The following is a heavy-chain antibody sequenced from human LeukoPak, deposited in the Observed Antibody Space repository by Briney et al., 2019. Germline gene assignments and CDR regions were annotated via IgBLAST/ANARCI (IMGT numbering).Heavy chain of an antibody. D-gene: IGHD4-17*01. CDR2: VSYDGSNN. V-gene: IGHV3-30-3*01. J-gene: IGHJ4*02. Sequence: GGSLRLSCAASGFTFSNYFMGWVRQAPGKGLEWVAVVSYDGSNNYYADSVKGRFTISRDKSKKTLYLQMNSLRAEDTAVYYCVRETEAYGEWGQGTLVTVSS. CDR3: VRETEAYGE. CDR1: GFTFSNYF.